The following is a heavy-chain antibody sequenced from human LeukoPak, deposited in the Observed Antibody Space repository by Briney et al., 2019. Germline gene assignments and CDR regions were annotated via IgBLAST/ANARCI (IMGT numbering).Heavy chain of an antibody. V-gene: IGHV1-2*02. CDR3: ASGFSSAYSDDSSGSYFDY. Sequence: ASVKVSCKASGDAFTGYYLHWVRQAPGQGPEWMGWINPNSGGTNYAQKFQGRVTMTRDTSISTAYMELSRLRSDDTAVYYCASGFSSAYSDDSSGSYFDYWGQGTLVTVSS. J-gene: IGHJ4*02. D-gene: IGHD3-22*01. CDR2: INPNSGGT. CDR1: GDAFTGYY.